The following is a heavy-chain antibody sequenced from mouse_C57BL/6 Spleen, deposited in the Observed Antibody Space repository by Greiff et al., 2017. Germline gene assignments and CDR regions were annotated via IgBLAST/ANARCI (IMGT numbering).Heavy chain of an antibody. V-gene: IGHV5-4*01. CDR2: ISDGGSYT. Sequence: EVQRVESGGGLVKPGGSLKLSCAASGFTFSSYAMSWVRQTPEKRLEWVATISDGGSYTYYPDNVKGRFTISRDNAKNNLYLQMSHLKSEDTAMYYCARDGAEIYDGYSIDYWGQGTTLTVSS. CDR3: ARDGAEIYDGYSIDY. J-gene: IGHJ2*01. D-gene: IGHD2-3*01. CDR1: GFTFSSYA.